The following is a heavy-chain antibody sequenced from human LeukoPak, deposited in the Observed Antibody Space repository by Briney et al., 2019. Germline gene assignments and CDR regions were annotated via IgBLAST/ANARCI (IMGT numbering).Heavy chain of an antibody. V-gene: IGHV3-30*02. Sequence: GGSLRLSCAASGFTFSSYGRHWVRQAPGKGLEWVAFIRYDGSNKYYADSVKGRFTISRDNSKNTPYLQMNSLRAEDTAVYYCAKELIEGPYSYGSDYWGQGTLVTVSS. J-gene: IGHJ4*02. CDR3: AKELIEGPYSYGSDY. CDR1: GFTFSSYG. D-gene: IGHD5-18*01. CDR2: IRYDGSNK.